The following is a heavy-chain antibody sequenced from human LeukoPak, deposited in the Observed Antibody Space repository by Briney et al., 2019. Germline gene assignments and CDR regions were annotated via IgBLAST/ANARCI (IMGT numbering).Heavy chain of an antibody. CDR1: GFTFSSYS. CDR2: ISSSSSYI. J-gene: IGHJ4*02. CDR3: TTDRKFTMIVGEDY. V-gene: IGHV3-21*03. Sequence: GGSLRLSCAASGFTFSSYSMNWVRQAPGKGLEWVSSISSSSSYIYYADSVKGRFTISRDNAKNSLYLQMNSLRAEDTAVYYCTTDRKFTMIVGEDYWGQGTLVTVSS. D-gene: IGHD3-22*01.